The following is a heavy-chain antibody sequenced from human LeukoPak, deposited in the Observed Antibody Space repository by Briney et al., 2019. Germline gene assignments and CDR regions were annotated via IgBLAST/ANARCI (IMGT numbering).Heavy chain of an antibody. V-gene: IGHV3-21*01. CDR2: ISSSSSYI. J-gene: IGHJ5*02. Sequence: GGSLRLSCAASGFTFSSYSMNWVRQAPGKGLEWGSSISSSSSYIYYADSVKGRFTISRDNAKNSLYLQMNSLRAEDTAVYYCARDRLLWFGELWNWFDPWGQGTLVTVSS. CDR3: ARDRLLWFGELWNWFDP. D-gene: IGHD3-10*01. CDR1: GFTFSSYS.